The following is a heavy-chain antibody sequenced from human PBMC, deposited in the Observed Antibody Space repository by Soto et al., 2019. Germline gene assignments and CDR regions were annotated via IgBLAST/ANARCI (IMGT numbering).Heavy chain of an antibody. J-gene: IGHJ4*02. CDR1: GFTFSNYG. CDR3: ATAGDSGYDVDK. Sequence: QVRLVESGGGVVQPGRSLRLSCAASGFTFSNYGIHWVRQAPGKGLEWVAVISDDGSNKYYADSVEGRFTLSRDNSRNTLNLQMNRLRAEDTAIYYCATAGDSGYDVDKWGQGTLVSVSS. V-gene: IGHV3-30*03. D-gene: IGHD5-12*01. CDR2: ISDDGSNK.